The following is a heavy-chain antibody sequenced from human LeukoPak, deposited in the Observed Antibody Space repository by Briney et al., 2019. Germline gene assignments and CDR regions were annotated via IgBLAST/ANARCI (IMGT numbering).Heavy chain of an antibody. CDR1: GYTFTSFW. V-gene: IGHV5-51*01. D-gene: IGHD3-3*01. CDR2: IYAGDSDT. CDR3: ARQTHVLEWFNDY. J-gene: IGHJ4*02. Sequence: GESLKISCKGSGYTFTSFWIAWVRQMPGKGLEWMGIIYAGDSDTRYSPSFQGQVTISADKSISTAYLQWSSLKASDTAMYYCARQTHVLEWFNDYWGQGTLVTVSS.